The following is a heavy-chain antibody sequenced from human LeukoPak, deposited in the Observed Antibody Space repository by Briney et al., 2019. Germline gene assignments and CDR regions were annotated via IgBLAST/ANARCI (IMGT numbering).Heavy chain of an antibody. J-gene: IGHJ4*02. V-gene: IGHV3-33*01. D-gene: IGHD3-22*01. CDR2: IRYDGSDR. CDR3: ARDNWGDGGYYRTLDY. CDR1: GFTFGSYG. Sequence: GGSLRLSCAASGFTFGSYGIYWVRQAPGKGLEWVAGIRYDGSDRSYADPVKGRFTISRDNSKNTVDLQMNSLRAEDTAVYYCARDNWGDGGYYRTLDYWGQGTLVTVSS.